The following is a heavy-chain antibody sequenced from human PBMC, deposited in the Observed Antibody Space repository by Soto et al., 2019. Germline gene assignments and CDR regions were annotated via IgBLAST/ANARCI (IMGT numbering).Heavy chain of an antibody. Sequence: EVQLVESGGGLVQPGGSLRLSCAASGFAFSSEWMHWVRQAPGKGLVWVSRIDPYDTGITYADSVKGRFTISRDNAKNTLYLQMNSLRAEDTAVYYCTSDTFGARDSWGQGTLVLVSS. D-gene: IGHD2-15*01. CDR3: TSDTFGARDS. CDR1: GFAFSSEW. V-gene: IGHV3-74*01. CDR2: IDPYDTGI. J-gene: IGHJ4*02.